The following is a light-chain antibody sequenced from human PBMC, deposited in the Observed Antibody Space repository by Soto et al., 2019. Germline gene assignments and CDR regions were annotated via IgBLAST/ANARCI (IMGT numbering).Light chain of an antibody. V-gene: IGKV3-20*01. CDR2: GAS. CDR1: QSVSSSY. J-gene: IGKJ2*01. CDR3: QQYGSSPRYT. Sequence: EIVLTQSPGTLSLYPGERATLSCRASQSVSSSYIAWYQQKPGQAPRLLIYGASSRATGIPDRFSGSGSGTDFTLTISRLEPEDFAVYYCQQYGSSPRYTFGQGTKLEIK.